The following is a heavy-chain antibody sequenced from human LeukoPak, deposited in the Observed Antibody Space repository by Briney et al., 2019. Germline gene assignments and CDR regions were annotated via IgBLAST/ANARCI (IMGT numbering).Heavy chain of an antibody. CDR3: ARVGGYSSSWYPMDYYYGMDV. Sequence: SETLSLTCTVSGGSISSYYWSWIRQPPGKGLEWIGYNYYSGSTNYNPSLKSQVTISVDTSKNQFSLKLSSVTAADTAVYYCARVGGYSSSWYPMDYYYGMDVWGQGTTVTVSS. J-gene: IGHJ6*02. V-gene: IGHV4-59*01. D-gene: IGHD6-13*01. CDR1: GGSISSYY. CDR2: NYYSGST.